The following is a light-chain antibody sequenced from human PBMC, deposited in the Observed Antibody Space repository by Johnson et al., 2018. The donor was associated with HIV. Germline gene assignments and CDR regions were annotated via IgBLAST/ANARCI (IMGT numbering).Light chain of an antibody. Sequence: QSVLTQPPSVSAAPGQKVTISCSGSSSNIGNNYVSWYQQLPGTAPKLLLYENNKRPSGIPDRFSGSKSGTSATLGITGLQTGDEADYHCGTWDSSLSAGVFGTGTKVTVL. CDR1: SSNIGNNY. CDR2: ENN. J-gene: IGLJ1*01. V-gene: IGLV1-51*02. CDR3: GTWDSSLSAGV.